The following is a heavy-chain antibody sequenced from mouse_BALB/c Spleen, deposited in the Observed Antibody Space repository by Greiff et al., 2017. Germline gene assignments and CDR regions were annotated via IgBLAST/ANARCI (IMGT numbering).Heavy chain of an antibody. D-gene: IGHD1-1*01. J-gene: IGHJ2*01. CDR1: GFTFSSYG. CDR2: INSNGGST. V-gene: IGHV5-6-3*01. Sequence: EVQRVESGGGLVQPGGSLKLSCAASGFTFSSYGMSWVRQTPDKRLELVATINSNGGSTYYPDSVKGRFTISRDNAKNTLYLQMSSLKSEDTAMYYCATYYGSFDYWGQGTTLTVSS. CDR3: ATYYGSFDY.